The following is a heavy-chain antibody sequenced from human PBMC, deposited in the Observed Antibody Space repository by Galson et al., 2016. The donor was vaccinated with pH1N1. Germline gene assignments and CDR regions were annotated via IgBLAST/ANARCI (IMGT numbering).Heavy chain of an antibody. Sequence: LRLSCAASGFTFSSYWMSWVRQAPGKGLEWVANIRQDGSEKHYVDSVKGRFTISRDNAKNSLYLQMNSLRVEDTAVYFCARNWEGGFDYWGQGTLVTVSS. J-gene: IGHJ4*02. CDR3: ARNWEGGFDY. CDR2: IRQDGSEK. CDR1: GFTFSSYW. V-gene: IGHV3-7*01. D-gene: IGHD7-27*01.